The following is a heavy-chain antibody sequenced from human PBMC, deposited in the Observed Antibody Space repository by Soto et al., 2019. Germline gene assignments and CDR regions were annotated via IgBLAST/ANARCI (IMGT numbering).Heavy chain of an antibody. Sequence: PSETLSLTCTVSGGSISSSSYYWGWIRQPPGKGLEWIGSIYYSGSTYYNPSLKSRVTISVDTSKNQFSLKLSSVTAADTAVYYCAIWADSGRSLKFAYWGQGTLVTVSS. J-gene: IGHJ4*02. V-gene: IGHV4-39*07. CDR2: IYYSGST. CDR3: AIWADSGRSLKFAY. CDR1: GGSISSSSYY. D-gene: IGHD1-26*01.